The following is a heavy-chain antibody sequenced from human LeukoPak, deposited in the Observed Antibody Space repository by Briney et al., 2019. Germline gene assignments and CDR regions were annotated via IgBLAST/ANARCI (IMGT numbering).Heavy chain of an antibody. J-gene: IGHJ3*02. CDR1: GGSISSYY. D-gene: IGHD4-17*01. Sequence: SETLSLTCTVSGGSISSYYWSWIRQPPGKGLEWIGYIYYSGSTNYNPSLKSRVTISVDTSKNQFSLKLSSVTAADTAVYYCARDREDDYGDRSDAFDIWGQGTMVTVSS. CDR2: IYYSGST. CDR3: ARDREDDYGDRSDAFDI. V-gene: IGHV4-59*01.